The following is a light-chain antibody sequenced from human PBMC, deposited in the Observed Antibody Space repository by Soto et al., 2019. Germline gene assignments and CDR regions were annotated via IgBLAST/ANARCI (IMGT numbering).Light chain of an antibody. CDR3: QQYGSSPLT. CDR1: QSVSSSY. J-gene: IGKJ4*01. CDR2: GAS. V-gene: IGKV3-20*01. Sequence: EIVLTQSPGTLSLSPGERATLSCRASQSVSSSYLAWYQQKPGQAPRLLIYGASSRATGIPDRFSGRGSGXXFTLTISRLEPEDFAVYYCQQYGSSPLTFGGGTKVEIK.